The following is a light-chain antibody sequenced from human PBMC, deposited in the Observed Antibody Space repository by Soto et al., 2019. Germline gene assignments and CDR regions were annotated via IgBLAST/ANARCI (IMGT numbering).Light chain of an antibody. V-gene: IGKV1-5*03. CDR3: QQYNSYAWT. CDR2: KAS. J-gene: IGKJ1*01. Sequence: DIQMTQSPSTLSASVGDRVTITCRASQSINNWLAWYQQKPGKAPKLLIYKASSLESGVPSIFSGSGSGTEFTLTISSLQPDDFATYYYQQYNSYAWTFGQGTKVEIK. CDR1: QSINNW.